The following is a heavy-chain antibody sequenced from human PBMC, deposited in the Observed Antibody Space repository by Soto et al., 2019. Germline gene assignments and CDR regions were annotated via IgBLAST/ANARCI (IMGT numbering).Heavy chain of an antibody. Sequence: QVQLQESGPGLVKPSETLSLTCTVSGGSVSGGNYYWSWIRQPPGKGLEWIGYISYSGSTNYNPSLKSRVTISVDTSKNQFSLKLSSVTAADTAVYYCATSPRFAFDIWGQGTRVIVSS. J-gene: IGHJ3*02. V-gene: IGHV4-61*01. CDR1: GGSVSGGNYY. CDR2: ISYSGST. D-gene: IGHD3-16*01. CDR3: ATSPRFAFDI.